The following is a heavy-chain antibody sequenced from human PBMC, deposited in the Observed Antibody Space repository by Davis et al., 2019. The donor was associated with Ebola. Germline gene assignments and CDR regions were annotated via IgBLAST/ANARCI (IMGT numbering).Heavy chain of an antibody. CDR3: TRGGNWFDP. V-gene: IGHV3-33*01. CDR2: IWYDGSNK. CDR1: GFTFSNYG. Sequence: GGSLRLSCAASGFTFSNYGMHWVRQAPGKGLEWVAVIWYDGSNKYYADSVKGRFTISRDNSKNTLYLQMNSLRAEDTAVYYCTRGGNWFDPWAREPWSPSPQ. J-gene: IGHJ5*02.